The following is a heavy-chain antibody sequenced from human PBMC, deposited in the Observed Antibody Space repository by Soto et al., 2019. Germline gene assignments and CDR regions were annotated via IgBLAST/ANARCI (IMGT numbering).Heavy chain of an antibody. J-gene: IGHJ6*04. V-gene: IGHV1-69*12. Sequence: QVQLVQSGAEVKKPGSSVKVSCKASGGTFSSYAISWVRQAPGQGLEWMGGIIPIFGTANYAQKFQGRVTITADEPTSTAYMALSSMRSEDTAVSYCQSSVARDYYYGMDVWGKGTPVTVSS. CDR2: IIPIFGTA. CDR3: QSSVARDYYYGMDV. D-gene: IGHD5-12*01. CDR1: GGTFSSYA.